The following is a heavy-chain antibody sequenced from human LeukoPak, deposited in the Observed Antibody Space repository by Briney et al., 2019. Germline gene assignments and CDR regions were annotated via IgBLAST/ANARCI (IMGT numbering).Heavy chain of an antibody. D-gene: IGHD2-8*01. V-gene: IGHV4-34*12. Sequence: PSETLSLTCAVYGGSFSGYYWSWIRQPPGKGLEGIANIFHSGSTYYNPSLKSRVTISVDTSKNQFSLNLSSVTAADTAVYYCARDLHMYGNSFDFWGQGTMVTVSS. CDR2: IFHSGST. CDR1: GGSFSGYY. CDR3: ARDLHMYGNSFDF. J-gene: IGHJ3*01.